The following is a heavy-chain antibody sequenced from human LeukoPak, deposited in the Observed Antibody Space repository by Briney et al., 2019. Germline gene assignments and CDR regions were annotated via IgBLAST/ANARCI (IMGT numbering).Heavy chain of an antibody. V-gene: IGHV3-23*01. CDR1: GFTFSSYA. CDR2: IRGSGGST. CDR3: ANNQLLAGSFDY. J-gene: IGHJ4*02. Sequence: GGSLRLSCAASGFTFSSYAMSWVRQAPGKGLEWVSAIRGSGGSTYYADSVKGRFTISRDNSKNTLYLQMNSLRAEDTAVYYCANNQLLAGSFDYRGQGTLVTVSS. D-gene: IGHD6-19*01.